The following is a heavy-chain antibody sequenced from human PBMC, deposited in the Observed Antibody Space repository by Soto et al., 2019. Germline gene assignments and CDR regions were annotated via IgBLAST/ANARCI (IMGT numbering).Heavy chain of an antibody. Sequence: QITLKESGPTLVKPTQTLTLTCTFSGFSLSTSGVGVGWIRQPPGKALEWLALIYWDDDKRYSPSLKSRLTIXKXXSKNQVVLTMTNMDPVDTATYYCAHRSSSGWFFDYWGQGTLVTVSS. J-gene: IGHJ4*02. CDR3: AHRSSSGWFFDY. D-gene: IGHD6-19*01. CDR1: GFSLSTSGVG. CDR2: IYWDDDK. V-gene: IGHV2-5*02.